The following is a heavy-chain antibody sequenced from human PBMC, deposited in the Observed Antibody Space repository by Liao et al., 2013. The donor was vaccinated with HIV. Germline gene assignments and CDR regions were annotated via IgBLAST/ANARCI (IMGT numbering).Heavy chain of an antibody. D-gene: IGHD3-3*01. Sequence: QVLLLESGPGLLKPSETLSLTCTVSGASITSGSYHWIWIRQPAGKGLEWIGRVFTDGNISYKPSLKSRAAISMDTSKNQFSLNLTSVTAADTAVYYCARETFDVTIFGVVIEGPFDYWGQGTLVTVSS. J-gene: IGHJ4*02. V-gene: IGHV4-61*02. CDR3: ARETFDVTIFGVVIEGPFDY. CDR2: VFTDGNI. CDR1: GASITSGSYH.